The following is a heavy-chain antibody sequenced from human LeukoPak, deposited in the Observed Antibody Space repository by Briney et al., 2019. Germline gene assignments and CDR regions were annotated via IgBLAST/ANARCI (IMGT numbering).Heavy chain of an antibody. CDR3: ARSLRYCSSTSCYSFDP. CDR1: GGSISSYY. J-gene: IGHJ5*02. D-gene: IGHD2-2*01. V-gene: IGHV4-59*01. Sequence: SETLSLTCTVSGGSISSYYWSWIRQPPGKGLEWIGYIYYSGSTNYNPSLKSRVTISVDTSKNQFSLKLSSVPAADTAVYYCARSLRYCSSTSCYSFDPWGQGTLVTVSS. CDR2: IYYSGST.